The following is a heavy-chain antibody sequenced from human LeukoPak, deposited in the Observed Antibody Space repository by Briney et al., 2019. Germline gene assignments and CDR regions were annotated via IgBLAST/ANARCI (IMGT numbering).Heavy chain of an antibody. CDR3: ANDDSYRMDV. CDR2: IYHRGVT. D-gene: IGHD1-1*01. V-gene: IGHV4-4*02. CDR1: GGSINSRDW. Sequence: SGTLSLTCAVSGGSINSRDWWSWVRQPPGKGLEWIGEIYHRGVTNYNPSLKSRVTISVDKSKNQFSLNLSSVTAADTAVYYCANDDSYRMDVWGQGTTVTVSS. J-gene: IGHJ6*02.